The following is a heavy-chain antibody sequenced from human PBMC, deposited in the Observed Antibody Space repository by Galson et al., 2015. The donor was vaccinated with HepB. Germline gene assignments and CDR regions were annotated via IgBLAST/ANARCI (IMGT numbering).Heavy chain of an antibody. CDR2: IKGDGSET. D-gene: IGHD3-22*01. CDR1: GFTFSNYW. J-gene: IGHJ2*01. V-gene: IGHV3-7*01. CDR3: AREGLYHFESTGFY. Sequence: SLRLSCAVSGFTFSNYWMTWVRHIPGKGLEWVANIKGDGSETYYVDSVKGRFTISRDNAKESLFLEMNSLRAEDTAVYYCAREGLYHFESTGFYWGRGTLVSVSS.